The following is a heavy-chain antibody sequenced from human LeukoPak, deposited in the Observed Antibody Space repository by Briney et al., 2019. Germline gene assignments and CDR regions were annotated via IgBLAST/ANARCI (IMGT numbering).Heavy chain of an antibody. CDR1: GFTFSDYY. CDR3: ARGLSGGSYMYNWFDP. Sequence: GGSLRLSCAASGFTFSDYYMSWIRQAPGKGLEWVSYISSSGSTIYYADSVKGRFTISRDNAKNSLYLQMNSLRAEDTAVYYCARGLSGGSYMYNWFDPWGQGTLVTVSS. CDR2: ISSSGSTI. D-gene: IGHD2-15*01. J-gene: IGHJ5*02. V-gene: IGHV3-11*04.